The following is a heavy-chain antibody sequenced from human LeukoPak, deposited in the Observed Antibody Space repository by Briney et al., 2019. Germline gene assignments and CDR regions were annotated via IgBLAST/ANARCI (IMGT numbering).Heavy chain of an antibody. Sequence: ASVKVSCKASGYTFTSYYMHWVRQAPGQGLEWMGWINPNSGGTNYAQKFQGRVTMTRDTSISTAYMELSRLRSDDTAVYYCARGPERTVTTYYYYYYGMDVWGQGTTVTVSS. V-gene: IGHV1-2*02. CDR1: GYTFTSYY. CDR2: INPNSGGT. J-gene: IGHJ6*02. D-gene: IGHD4-17*01. CDR3: ARGPERTVTTYYYYYYGMDV.